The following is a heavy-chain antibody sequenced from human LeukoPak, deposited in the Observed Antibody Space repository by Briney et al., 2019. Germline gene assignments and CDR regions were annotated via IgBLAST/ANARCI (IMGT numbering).Heavy chain of an antibody. V-gene: IGHV4-34*01. CDR3: ARRWNYGRNYYIDV. Sequence: PSETLSLTCAVYGGSFSNYYWSWIRQPPGRGLEWIGEINDSGRANYNPSLMSRVTVSVDTSQNQFSLRLTSVTVTDTAVYYCARRWNYGRNYYIDVWGNGATVSVSS. CDR1: GGSFSNYY. J-gene: IGHJ6*03. D-gene: IGHD1-7*01. CDR2: INDSGRA.